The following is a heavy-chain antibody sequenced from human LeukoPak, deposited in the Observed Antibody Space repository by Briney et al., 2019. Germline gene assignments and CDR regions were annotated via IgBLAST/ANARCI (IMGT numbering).Heavy chain of an antibody. CDR2: INHSGST. V-gene: IGHV4-34*01. CDR1: GGSFSGYY. Sequence: PSETLSLTCAVYGGSFSGYYWSWIRQPPGKGLEWIGEINHSGSTNYNPSLKSRVTISVDTSKNQFSLKLSSVTAADTAVYYCARHQSNYDFWSGYYRNGMDVWGQGTTVTVSS. D-gene: IGHD3-3*01. CDR3: ARHQSNYDFWSGYYRNGMDV. J-gene: IGHJ6*02.